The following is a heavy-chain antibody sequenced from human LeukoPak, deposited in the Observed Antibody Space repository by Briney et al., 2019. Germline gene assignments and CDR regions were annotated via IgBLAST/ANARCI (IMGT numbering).Heavy chain of an antibody. D-gene: IGHD3-10*01. V-gene: IGHV4-34*01. CDR2: INHSGST. CDR1: GGSFSGYY. Sequence: PSETLSLTCAVYGGSFSGYYWSWIRQPPGKGLEWIGEINHSGSTNYNPSLKSRVTISVDTSKSQFSLKLSSVTAADTAVYYCARAQLYYYGSGSLPGDYWGQGTLVTVSS. CDR3: ARAQLYYYGSGSLPGDY. J-gene: IGHJ4*02.